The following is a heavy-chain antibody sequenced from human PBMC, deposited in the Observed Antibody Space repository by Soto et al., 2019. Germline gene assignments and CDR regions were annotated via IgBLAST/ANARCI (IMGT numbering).Heavy chain of an antibody. D-gene: IGHD1-26*01. CDR3: ARDLIVGAPRGGMDV. V-gene: IGHV3-20*04. CDR2: INWNGGST. CDR1: GVTFDDYG. J-gene: IGHJ6*02. Sequence: PGGSLRLSCAASGVTFDDYGMSWVRQAPGKGLEWVSGINWNGGSTGYADSVKGRFTISRDNAKNSLYLQMNSLRAEDTALYYYARDLIVGAPRGGMDVWGQGTTVTVSS.